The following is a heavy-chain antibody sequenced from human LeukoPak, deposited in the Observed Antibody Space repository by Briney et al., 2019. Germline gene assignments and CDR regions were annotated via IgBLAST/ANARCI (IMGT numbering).Heavy chain of an antibody. J-gene: IGHJ3*02. V-gene: IGHV3-33*01. CDR2: IWYDGSNK. Sequence: PGGSLRLSCAASGFTFSSYGMHWVRQAPGKGLEWVVVIWYDGSNKYCADSVKGRFTISRDNSKNTLYLQMNSLRAEDTAVYYCARRVTIADAFDIWGQGTMVTVSS. D-gene: IGHD5-18*01. CDR3: ARRVTIADAFDI. CDR1: GFTFSSYG.